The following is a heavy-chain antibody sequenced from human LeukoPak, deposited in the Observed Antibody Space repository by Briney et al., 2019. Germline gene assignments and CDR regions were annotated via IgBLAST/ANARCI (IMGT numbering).Heavy chain of an antibody. J-gene: IGHJ6*02. CDR2: IYYSGST. V-gene: IGHV4-59*08. CDR3: ARHAHYDSSGYYYYGMDV. Sequence: SETLSLTCTVSGGSISSYYWSWIRQPPGKGLEWIGYIYYSGSTNYNPSLKSRVTISVDTSKNQFSLKLSSVTAADTAVYYCARHAHYDSSGYYYYGMDVWGQGTTVTVSS. CDR1: GGSISSYY. D-gene: IGHD3-22*01.